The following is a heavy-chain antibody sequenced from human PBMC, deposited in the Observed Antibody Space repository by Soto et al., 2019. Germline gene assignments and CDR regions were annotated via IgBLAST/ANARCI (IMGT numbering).Heavy chain of an antibody. CDR2: INHSGST. CDR1: GGSFSGYY. Sequence: SETLSLTCAVYGGSFSGYYWSWIRQPPGKGLEWIGEINHSGSTNYNPSLKSRVTISVDTSKNQFSLKLSSVTAADTAVYYCARIGGWLHLDYWGQGTLVTVSS. D-gene: IGHD5-12*01. CDR3: ARIGGWLHLDY. J-gene: IGHJ4*02. V-gene: IGHV4-34*01.